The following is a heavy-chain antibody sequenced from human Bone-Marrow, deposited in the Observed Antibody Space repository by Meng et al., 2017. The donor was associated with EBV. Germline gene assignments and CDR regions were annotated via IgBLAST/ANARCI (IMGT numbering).Heavy chain of an antibody. Sequence: QAQRVPSGAEGREPWASVSVSCEASGYTFTSYAMHWVRQAPGQRLEWMGWSNVGNGDTKYSQKFHGRVTITRDTSATTAYMELSSLTSEDTAVYYCARDSTGDSRRFDPWGQGTLVTVSS. V-gene: IGHV1-3*01. D-gene: IGHD3-22*01. J-gene: IGHJ5*02. CDR3: ARDSTGDSRRFDP. CDR2: SNVGNGDT. CDR1: GYTFTSYA.